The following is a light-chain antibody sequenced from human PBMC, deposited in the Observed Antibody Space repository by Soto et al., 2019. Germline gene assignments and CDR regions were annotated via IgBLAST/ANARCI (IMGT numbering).Light chain of an antibody. CDR3: QQRRSWPIT. CDR1: QSLDGY. J-gene: IGKJ4*01. Sequence: EIVLTQSPATLSLSPGERATLSRRASQSLDGYLAWYQQKPGQAPRLLIYDASNRATGVPARFSGSGSGTDFTLTINSLEPEDFGVYYCQQRRSWPITFGGGTMVEIK. V-gene: IGKV3-11*01. CDR2: DAS.